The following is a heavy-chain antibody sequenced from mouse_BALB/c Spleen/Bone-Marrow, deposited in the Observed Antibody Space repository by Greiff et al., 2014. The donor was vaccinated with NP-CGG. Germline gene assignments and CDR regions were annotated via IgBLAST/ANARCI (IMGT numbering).Heavy chain of an antibody. CDR3: ARHHRYAYYFDF. D-gene: IGHD2-14*01. CDR1: GYTFTSSW. CDR2: IHPNSGNT. J-gene: IGHJ2*01. V-gene: IGHV1S130*01. Sequence: QVQLQQSGSVLVRPGASVKLSCKASGYTFTSSWMHWAKQRPGQRLGWIGEIHPNSGNTNYNENFKGKATLTVDTSSSTTYVDLSSLTAEDSAVYYCARHHRYAYYFDFWGQGTTLTVSS.